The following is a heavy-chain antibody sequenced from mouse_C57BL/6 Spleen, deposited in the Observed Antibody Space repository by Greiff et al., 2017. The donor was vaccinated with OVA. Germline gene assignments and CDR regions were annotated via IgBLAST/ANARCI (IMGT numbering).Heavy chain of an antibody. J-gene: IGHJ4*01. D-gene: IGHD2-1*01. CDR2: IDPSDSYT. Sequence: QVQLQQPGAELVRPGTSVKLSCKASGYTFTSYWMHWVKQRPGQGLEWIGVIDPSDSYTNYNQKFKGKATLTVDTSSSTAYMQLSSLTSEDSAVYYCARKPHYYGNYGDMDYWGKGTSVTVSS. V-gene: IGHV1-59*01. CDR1: GYTFTSYW. CDR3: ARKPHYYGNYGDMDY.